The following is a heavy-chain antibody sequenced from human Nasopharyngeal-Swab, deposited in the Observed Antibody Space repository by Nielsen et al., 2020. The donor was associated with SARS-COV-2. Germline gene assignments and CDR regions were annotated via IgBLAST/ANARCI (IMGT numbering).Heavy chain of an antibody. CDR3: ASNPAMVRAVKDY. J-gene: IGHJ4*02. V-gene: IGHV3-21*01. CDR2: ISSSSSYI. Sequence: WIRQPPGKGLEWVSSISSSSSYIYYADSVKGRFTISRDNAKNSLYLQMNSLRAEDTAVYYCASNPAMVRAVKDYWGQGTLVTASS. D-gene: IGHD3-10*01.